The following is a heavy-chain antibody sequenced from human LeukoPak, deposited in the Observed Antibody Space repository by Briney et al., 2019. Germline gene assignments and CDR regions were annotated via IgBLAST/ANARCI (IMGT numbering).Heavy chain of an antibody. V-gene: IGHV3-23*01. D-gene: IGHD6-13*01. CDR1: GFTFTVYA. Sequence: PGGSLRPSCAASGFTFTVYAMSWVRQAPGKGLEWVSAISGSSDNTYFADSVKGRFTISRDNSKNTVSLQMNSLRAEDTAVYYCARDGGNSWDYWGQGTLVTVSS. CDR2: ISGSSDNT. CDR3: ARDGGNSWDY. J-gene: IGHJ4*02.